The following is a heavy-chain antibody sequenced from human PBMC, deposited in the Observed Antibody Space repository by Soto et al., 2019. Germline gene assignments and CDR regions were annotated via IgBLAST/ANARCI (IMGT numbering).Heavy chain of an antibody. CDR3: ARDRNVVGATTPGIGYYYYGMDV. CDR2: IWYDGSNK. CDR1: GFTFSSYG. Sequence: GGSLRLSCAASGFTFSSYGMHWVRQAPGKGLEWVAVIWYDGSNKYYADSVKGRFTISRDNSKNTLYLQMNSLRAEDTAVYYCARDRNVVGATTPGIGYYYYGMDVWGQGTTVTVSS. V-gene: IGHV3-33*01. D-gene: IGHD1-26*01. J-gene: IGHJ6*02.